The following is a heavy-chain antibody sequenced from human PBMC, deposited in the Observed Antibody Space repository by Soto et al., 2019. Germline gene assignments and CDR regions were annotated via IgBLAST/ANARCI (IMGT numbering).Heavy chain of an antibody. CDR3: ARASGGYYPDHQDYYYGMDV. CDR2: IYYSGST. D-gene: IGHD3-10*01. Sequence: KPSETLSLTCTVSGGSISSGDYYWSWIRQPPGKGLEWIGYIYYSGSTYYNPSLKSRVTISVDTSKNQFSLKLSSVTAADTAVYYCARASGGYYPDHQDYYYGMDVWGQGTTVTVSS. V-gene: IGHV4-30-4*01. J-gene: IGHJ6*02. CDR1: GGSISSGDYY.